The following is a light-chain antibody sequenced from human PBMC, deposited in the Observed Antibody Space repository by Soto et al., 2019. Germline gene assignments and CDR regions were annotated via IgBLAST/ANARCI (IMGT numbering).Light chain of an antibody. V-gene: IGKV1-33*01. Sequence: DIPLTQPPSFLSASVGDRVTITCRASQGTSSYLAWFQQKPGRAPKLLIYGASTLQSGVPARFSGSGSGTDFTFTISSLQPEDIATYYCPQYDNLRLTSGQGTRLEIK. CDR1: QGTSSY. J-gene: IGKJ5*01. CDR3: PQYDNLRLT. CDR2: GAS.